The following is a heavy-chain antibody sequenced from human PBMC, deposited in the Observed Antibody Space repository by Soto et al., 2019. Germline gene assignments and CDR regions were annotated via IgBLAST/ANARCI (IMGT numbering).Heavy chain of an antibody. CDR2: IYYSGST. D-gene: IGHD3-3*01. J-gene: IGHJ3*02. CDR3: ARAVSTIFGADAFEI. Sequence: PSETLSLTCTLSGRSISSGGYYWSWIRQHPGKGLERIGYIYYSGSTYYNPSLKSRVTISVDKSKNQFSLKLSSVTAADTAVYYCARAVSTIFGADAFEIWGQGTMFTVSS. V-gene: IGHV4-31*03. CDR1: GRSISSGGYY.